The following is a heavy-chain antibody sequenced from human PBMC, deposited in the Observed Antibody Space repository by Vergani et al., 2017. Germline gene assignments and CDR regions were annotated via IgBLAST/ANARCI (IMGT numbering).Heavy chain of an antibody. J-gene: IGHJ6*04. Sequence: EVHLVESGGGLVQPGESLTLSCATSGLPFSDSAIHWVRQTSGKGLEWIGRISDKAYNYATVYAVSVKGRFTISRDDSKKTANLQMNGLTTEDTVVYYCVYGFGAGYDSRDVWGKGTTVTVSS. V-gene: IGHV3-73*02. CDR3: VYGFGAGYDSRDV. D-gene: IGHD3-3*01. CDR1: GLPFSDSA. CDR2: ISDKAYNYAT.